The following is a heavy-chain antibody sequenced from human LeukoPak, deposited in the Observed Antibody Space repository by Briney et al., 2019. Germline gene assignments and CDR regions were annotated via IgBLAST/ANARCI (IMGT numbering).Heavy chain of an antibody. CDR2: ISSNGGST. J-gene: IGHJ4*02. V-gene: IGHV3-64D*06. CDR1: GFTFSSYA. Sequence: GGSLRLPCSASGFTFSSYAMHWVRQAPGKGLEYVPAISSNGGSTYYADSVKGRFTISRDNSKNTLYLQMSSLRAEDTAVYYCVKDAPSGSFDYWGQGTLVTVSS. D-gene: IGHD3-10*01. CDR3: VKDAPSGSFDY.